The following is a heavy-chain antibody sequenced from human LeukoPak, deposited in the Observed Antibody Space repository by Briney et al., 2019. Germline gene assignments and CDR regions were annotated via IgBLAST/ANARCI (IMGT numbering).Heavy chain of an antibody. CDR1: GFTFSNAW. D-gene: IGHD6-6*01. Sequence: GGSLRLSCAASGFTFSNAWMSWVRQAPGKGLEWVSSISSSSSYIYYADSVKGRFTISRDNAKNSLYLQMNSLRAEDTAVYYCARESAGSSSGYWGQGTLVTVSS. J-gene: IGHJ4*02. V-gene: IGHV3-21*01. CDR2: ISSSSSYI. CDR3: ARESAGSSSGY.